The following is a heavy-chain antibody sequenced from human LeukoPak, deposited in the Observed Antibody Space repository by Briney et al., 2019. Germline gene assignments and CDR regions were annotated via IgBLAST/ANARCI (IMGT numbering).Heavy chain of an antibody. J-gene: IGHJ4*02. D-gene: IGHD4-23*01. Sequence: GGSLRLSCAASGFTFSSYSMNWVRQAPGKGLEWVSSISSSSSYIYYADSVKGRFTISRDNAKNSLYLQMNSLRAEDTAVYYCARDRVVYGGNPGFDYWGQGTLVTVSS. CDR1: GFTFSSYS. CDR2: ISSSSSYI. V-gene: IGHV3-21*01. CDR3: ARDRVVYGGNPGFDY.